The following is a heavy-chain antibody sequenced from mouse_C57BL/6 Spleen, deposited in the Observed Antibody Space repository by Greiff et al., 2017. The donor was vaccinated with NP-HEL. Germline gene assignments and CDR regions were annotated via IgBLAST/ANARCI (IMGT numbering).Heavy chain of an antibody. J-gene: IGHJ3*01. V-gene: IGHV1-18*01. D-gene: IGHD2-2*01. CDR2: INPNNGGT. Sequence: EVQLQQSGPELVKPGASVKIPCKASGYTFTDYNMDWVKQSHGKSLEWIGDINPNNGGTIYNQKFKGKATLTVDKSSSTAYMELRSLTSEDTAVYYCAREGYYGYDRGFAYWGQGTLVTVSA. CDR1: GYTFTDYN. CDR3: AREGYYGYDRGFAY.